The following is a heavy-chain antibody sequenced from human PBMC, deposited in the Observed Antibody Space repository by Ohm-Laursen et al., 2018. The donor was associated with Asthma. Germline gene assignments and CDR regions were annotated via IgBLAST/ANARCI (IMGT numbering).Heavy chain of an antibody. CDR2: GGSYYDGGLK. J-gene: IGHJ4*02. D-gene: IGHD4-23*01. CDR1: GFTFRSYA. CDR3: ARGRWTFDY. V-gene: IGHV3-30-3*01. Sequence: SLRLSCAASGFTFRSYAMHWVRQAPGKGLEWVAVGGSYYDGGLKYYADSVNGRFTISRDNSKNTLYLQMNSLRAEDTAVYYCARGRWTFDYWGQGTLVTVSS.